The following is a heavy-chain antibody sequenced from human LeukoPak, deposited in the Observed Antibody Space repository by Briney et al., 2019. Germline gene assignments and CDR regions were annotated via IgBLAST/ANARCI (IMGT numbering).Heavy chain of an antibody. J-gene: IGHJ5*02. Sequence: GESLKISCKGSGYSFTSYWIGWVRQMPGKGLEWMGIIYPGDSDTRYSPSFQGQVTISADKSISTAYLQWSSLKASDTAMYYCARRNDYVWGRSNWFDPWGQGTLVTVSS. CDR3: ARRNDYVWGRSNWFDP. CDR1: GYSFTSYW. D-gene: IGHD3-16*01. V-gene: IGHV5-51*01. CDR2: IYPGDSDT.